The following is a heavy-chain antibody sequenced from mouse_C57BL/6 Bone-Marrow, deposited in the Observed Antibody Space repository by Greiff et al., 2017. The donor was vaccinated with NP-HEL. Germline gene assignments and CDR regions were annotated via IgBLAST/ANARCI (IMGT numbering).Heavy chain of an antibody. Sequence: VQLVESGAELVRPGASVTLSCKASGYTFTDYEMHWVKQTPVHGLEWIGAIDPETGGTAYNQKFKGKAILTADKSSSTAYMELRSLTSEDSAFYYATRNHYYGNPDWGTGTTVTVSS. CDR3: TRNHYYGNPD. J-gene: IGHJ1*03. D-gene: IGHD2-1*01. V-gene: IGHV1-15*01. CDR1: GYTFTDYE. CDR2: IDPETGGT.